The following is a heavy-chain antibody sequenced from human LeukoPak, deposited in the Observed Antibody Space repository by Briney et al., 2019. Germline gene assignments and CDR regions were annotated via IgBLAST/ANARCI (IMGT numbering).Heavy chain of an antibody. D-gene: IGHD5-18*01. J-gene: IGHJ5*02. CDR3: AREWDIAMYVNCFDP. CDR1: GYTFTSYG. CDR2: ISGYNGNT. V-gene: IGHV1-18*01. Sequence: ASVKVSCKASGYTFTSYGISWVRQAPGQGFEWMGWISGYNGNTNYAQKLQGRVTMTTDTSTSTAYMELRSLRSDDTAVYYCAREWDIAMYVNCFDPWGQGTLVTVSS.